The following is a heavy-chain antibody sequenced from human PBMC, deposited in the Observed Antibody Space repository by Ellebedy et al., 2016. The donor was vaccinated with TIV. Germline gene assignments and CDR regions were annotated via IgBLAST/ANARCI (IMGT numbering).Heavy chain of an antibody. CDR2: IYYRGST. V-gene: IGHV4-59*08. CDR3: ARMVVGYYDSSGYYYHAFDI. D-gene: IGHD3-22*01. Sequence: MPSETLSLTCSVSGGSISSYYWSRIRQPPGKGLEWIGNIYYRGSTNYNPSLKSRVTISVDTSKNLFSLKLSSVTAADTAMYYCARMVVGYYDSSGYYYHAFDIWGQGTMVTVSS. CDR1: GGSISSYY. J-gene: IGHJ3*02.